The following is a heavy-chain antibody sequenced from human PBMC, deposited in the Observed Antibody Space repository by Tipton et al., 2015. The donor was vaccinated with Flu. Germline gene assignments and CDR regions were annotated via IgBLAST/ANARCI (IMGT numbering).Heavy chain of an antibody. V-gene: IGHV1-18*04. CDR3: ARDERQFWSGPLEWFDP. J-gene: IGHJ5*02. D-gene: IGHD3-3*02. Sequence: QLVQSGAEVKKPGASVKVSCKASGYTFTSYGISWVRQAPGQGLEWMGWISAYNGNTNYAQKLQGRVTMTTDTSTSTAYMELRSLRSDDTAVYYCARDERQFWSGPLEWFDPWGQGTLVTVSS. CDR2: ISAYNGNT. CDR1: GYTFTSYG.